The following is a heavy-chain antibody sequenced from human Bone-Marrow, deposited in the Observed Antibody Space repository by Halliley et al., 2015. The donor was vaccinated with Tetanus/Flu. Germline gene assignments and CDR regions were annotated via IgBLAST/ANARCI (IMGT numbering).Heavy chain of an antibody. V-gene: IGHV4-59*01. D-gene: IGHD1-26*01. J-gene: IGHJ6*02. CDR3: ARDRWVGATTPYSYYGIAV. CDR2: YYSGST. Sequence: YYSGSTNYNPSLKSRVTISVDTSKNQISLNLSSVPAADTAVYYCARDRWVGATTPYSYYGIAVWGQGTTVTVSS.